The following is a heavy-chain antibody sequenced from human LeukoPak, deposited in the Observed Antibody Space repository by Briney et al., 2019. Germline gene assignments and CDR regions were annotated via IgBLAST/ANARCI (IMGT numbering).Heavy chain of an antibody. CDR1: GYTFTSYG. D-gene: IGHD2-21*02. V-gene: IGHV1-18*01. CDR2: ISAYNGNT. CDR3: ARVYIVVVTATYDAFDI. Sequence: ASVKVSCKASGYTFTSYGISWVRQAPGQGLEWMGWISAYNGNTNYAQKLQGRVTMTTDTSTSTAYMELRSLRSDDTAVYYCARVYIVVVTATYDAFDIWGQGTMVTVSS. J-gene: IGHJ3*02.